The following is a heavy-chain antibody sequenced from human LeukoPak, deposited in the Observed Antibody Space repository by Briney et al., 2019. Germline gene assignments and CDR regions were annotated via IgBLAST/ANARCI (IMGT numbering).Heavy chain of an antibody. D-gene: IGHD3-10*01. CDR1: GGSISRGDYY. CDR3: ARGGYDGSPSRITMLSYFDY. J-gene: IGHJ4*02. V-gene: IGHV4-30-4*08. Sequence: SETLSLTCTVSGGSISRGDYYWSWIRQPPGKGLEWIGYIFYSGRTYYNPSLESRLTISVDTSKNQFSLDLSSVTAADTAVYYCARGGYDGSPSRITMLSYFDYWGQGTLVTVSS. CDR2: IFYSGRT.